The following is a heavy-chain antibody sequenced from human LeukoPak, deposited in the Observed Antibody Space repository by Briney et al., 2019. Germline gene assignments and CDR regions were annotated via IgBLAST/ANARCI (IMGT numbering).Heavy chain of an antibody. V-gene: IGHV3-23*01. CDR2: ISGSGGST. J-gene: IGHJ4*02. D-gene: IGHD1-26*01. Sequence: GGSPRLSCAASEFSFSTYAMSWVHQAPGKGLEWVSAISGSGGSTYYADSVTGRFTISRDNSKNTLYLQMNSLRAEDTAVYYCAKVKVGATTPFDYWGQGTLVTVSS. CDR1: EFSFSTYA. CDR3: AKVKVGATTPFDY.